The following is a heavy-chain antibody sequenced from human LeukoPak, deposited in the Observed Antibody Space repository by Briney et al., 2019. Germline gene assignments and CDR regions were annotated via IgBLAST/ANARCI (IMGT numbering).Heavy chain of an antibody. D-gene: IGHD6-19*01. Sequence: GESLKISCKGSGYSFTSYWIGWVRQMPGKGLEWMGIIYPGDSGTRYSPSFQGQVTISADKSISTAYLQWSSLKASDTAMYYCARHIAVAGRGYYGMDVWGQGTTVTVSS. CDR3: ARHIAVAGRGYYGMDV. CDR1: GYSFTSYW. CDR2: IYPGDSGT. J-gene: IGHJ6*02. V-gene: IGHV5-51*01.